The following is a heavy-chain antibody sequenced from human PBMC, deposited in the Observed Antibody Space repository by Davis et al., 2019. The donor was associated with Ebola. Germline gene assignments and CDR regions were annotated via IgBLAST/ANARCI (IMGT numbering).Heavy chain of an antibody. Sequence: ASVKVSCKASGYTFTNYGISWVRQAPGQGPEWMGWISAYNQNTKYEQKVQGRVTMTTDTSTSTAYMELRSLRSDDTALYYCARTAYCTSSRCYSPRDDALDIWGQGTMVTVSS. CDR3: ARTAYCTSSRCYSPRDDALDI. CDR2: ISAYNQNT. J-gene: IGHJ3*02. CDR1: GYTFTNYG. V-gene: IGHV1-18*04. D-gene: IGHD2-2*01.